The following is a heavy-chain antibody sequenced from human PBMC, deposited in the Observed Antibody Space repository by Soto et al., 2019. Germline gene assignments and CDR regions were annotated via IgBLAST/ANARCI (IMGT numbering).Heavy chain of an antibody. CDR3: ARGVYYYGSGSYYTNWFDP. J-gene: IGHJ5*02. CDR2: IIPIFGTA. D-gene: IGHD3-10*01. Sequence: SVKVSCKASGGTFSSYAISWVRQAPGQGLEWMGGIIPIFGTANYAQKFQGRVTITADESTSTAYMELSSLRSEVTAVYYCARGVYYYGSGSYYTNWFDPWGQGTLVTVSS. CDR1: GGTFSSYA. V-gene: IGHV1-69*13.